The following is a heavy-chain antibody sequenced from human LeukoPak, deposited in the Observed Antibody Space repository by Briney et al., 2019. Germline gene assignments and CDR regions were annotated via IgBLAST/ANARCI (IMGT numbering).Heavy chain of an antibody. V-gene: IGHV3-74*01. J-gene: IGHJ4*02. CDR3: VREGGYDPFED. CDR1: GFTFSSFW. D-gene: IGHD5-12*01. CDR2: IDNDGSSA. Sequence: PGGSLRLSCAASGFTFSSFWMHWVRQAPGKGLVWVSRIDNDGSSATYADSVKGRFTISRDNAKNTLYLQMNSLRAEDTAVYYCVREGGYDPFEDWGQGTLVTVSS.